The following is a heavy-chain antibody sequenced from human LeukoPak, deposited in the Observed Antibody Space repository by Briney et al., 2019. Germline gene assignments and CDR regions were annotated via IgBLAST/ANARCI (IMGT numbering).Heavy chain of an antibody. D-gene: IGHD6-13*01. Sequence: GGSLRLSCAASGFTFSRYAMSWVRQAPGKGLEWVSAISAGGGSTYYADSVQGRFTISRDNSKNTLFLQMNSLRSEDTAVYYCAKDRYSSSWLDYWGQGTLVTVSS. CDR3: AKDRYSSSWLDY. J-gene: IGHJ4*02. V-gene: IGHV3-23*01. CDR2: ISAGGGST. CDR1: GFTFSRYA.